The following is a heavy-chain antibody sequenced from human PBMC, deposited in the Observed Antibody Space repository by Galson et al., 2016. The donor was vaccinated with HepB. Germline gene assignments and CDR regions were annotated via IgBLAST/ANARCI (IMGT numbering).Heavy chain of an antibody. J-gene: IGHJ4*02. Sequence: SLRLSCAASGFTFSDYAMSWVRQAPGKGLEWVSDISGGGTNTNYADSVKGRFTVSRDNSKNMLDMEMNSLRAEDTAIYYCAKERLAISAIGYFDYWGQGTLVAVSS. V-gene: IGHV3-23*01. CDR3: AKERLAISAIGYFDY. D-gene: IGHD3-3*01. CDR1: GFTFSDYA. CDR2: ISGGGTNT.